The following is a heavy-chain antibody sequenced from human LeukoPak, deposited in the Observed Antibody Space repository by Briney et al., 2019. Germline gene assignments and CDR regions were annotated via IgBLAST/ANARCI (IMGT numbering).Heavy chain of an antibody. J-gene: IGHJ4*02. CDR3: ARLIRGYSYSNFDY. Sequence: SETLSLTCTVSGGSISSYYWSWIRQPPGKGLEWIGYIYYSGSTNYNPSLKSRVTISVDTSKNQFSLKLSSVTAADTAVYYCARLIRGYSYSNFDYWGQGTLVTVSS. CDR2: IYYSGST. V-gene: IGHV4-59*08. D-gene: IGHD5-18*01. CDR1: GGSISSYY.